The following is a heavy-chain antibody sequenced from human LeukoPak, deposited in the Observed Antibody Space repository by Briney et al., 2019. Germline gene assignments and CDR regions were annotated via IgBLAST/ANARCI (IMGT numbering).Heavy chain of an antibody. CDR1: GFTFRSYW. CDR3: ARVGIQRYFDY. Sequence: PGGSLRLSCAASGFTFRSYWMHWDRQAPGKGLVWVSGINSDGSDTSYADDVKGRFTISRDNAKNTLYLQMNSLRAEDTAVYYCARVGIQRYFDYWGQGTLVTVSS. V-gene: IGHV3-74*01. J-gene: IGHJ4*02. D-gene: IGHD5-18*01. CDR2: INSDGSDT.